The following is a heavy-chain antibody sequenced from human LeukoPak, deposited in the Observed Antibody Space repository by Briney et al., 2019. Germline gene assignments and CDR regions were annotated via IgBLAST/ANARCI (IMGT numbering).Heavy chain of an antibody. J-gene: IGHJ4*02. CDR1: GFTFSDYY. V-gene: IGHV3-11*06. CDR2: VSTDSTYT. D-gene: IGHD4-17*01. Sequence: RGSLRLSCTASGFTFSDYYMTWIRQAPGKGLEWLSYVSTDSTYTNYADSVKGRFTISRDNAKNSLYLQMNSLKAEDTAIYYCARDSTPYGDLGYWGQGTLVTVSS. CDR3: ARDSTPYGDLGY.